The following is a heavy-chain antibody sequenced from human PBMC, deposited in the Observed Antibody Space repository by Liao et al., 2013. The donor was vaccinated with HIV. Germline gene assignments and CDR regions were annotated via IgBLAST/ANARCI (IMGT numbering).Heavy chain of an antibody. Sequence: QVQLQESGPGLVKPSETLSLTCTASGGSISSYYWNWIRQPAGKGLEWIGRVYSGGTTNYNSSLKRRVTLSVDTSRNRFSLTLNSVTAADTAVYYCARGGGGFDIWGQGTLVIVSS. J-gene: IGHJ3*02. CDR1: GGSISSYY. CDR2: VYSGGTT. V-gene: IGHV4-4*07. CDR3: ARGGGGFDI.